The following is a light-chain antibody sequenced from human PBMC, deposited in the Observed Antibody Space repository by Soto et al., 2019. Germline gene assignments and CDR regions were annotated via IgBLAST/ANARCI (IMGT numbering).Light chain of an antibody. CDR3: QQYDNLPLT. CDR2: DAS. CDR1: QDIKNY. V-gene: IGKV1-33*01. J-gene: IGKJ4*01. Sequence: DIHMTQSPSSLSASVGDRVTITFQASQDIKNYLNWYQQKSGKAPKLLIYDASDLETGVPSRFSGSGSGTDFTFTINSLQPEDIATYYCQQYDNLPLTFGGGTKVDI.